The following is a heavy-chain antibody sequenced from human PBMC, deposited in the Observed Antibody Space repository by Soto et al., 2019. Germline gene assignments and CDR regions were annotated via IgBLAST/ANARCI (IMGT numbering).Heavy chain of an antibody. CDR3: TTEGSIYRYHAIDS. CDR2: IKSKTAGGTT. D-gene: IGHD5-18*01. Sequence: EVQLVESGGGLVKPGGSLRLSCAASGFSVSNAWMNWVRQAPGKGLEWVGRIKSKTAGGTTDYAAPVKGTFTISRDDSKNTLYVQMDSLKTEDTAVYYCTTEGSIYRYHAIDSWGQGTLVTVSS. J-gene: IGHJ4*02. V-gene: IGHV3-15*07. CDR1: GFSVSNAW.